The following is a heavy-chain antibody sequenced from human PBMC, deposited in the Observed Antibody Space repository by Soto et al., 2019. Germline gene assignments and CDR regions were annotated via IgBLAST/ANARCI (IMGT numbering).Heavy chain of an antibody. D-gene: IGHD6-6*01. CDR2: ISSNSSNT. Sequence: GGSLRLSCAASAFTFSDYDMSWIRQAPGKGLDRVSYISSNSSNTKYADSVKGRFTISRDNAKNPLYLQMNSLRAEDTAVYYRDRDVYRYSISDTEDVWAPGTTVTVSS. CDR3: DRDVYRYSISDTEDV. CDR1: AFTFSDYD. J-gene: IGHJ6*02. V-gene: IGHV3-11*06.